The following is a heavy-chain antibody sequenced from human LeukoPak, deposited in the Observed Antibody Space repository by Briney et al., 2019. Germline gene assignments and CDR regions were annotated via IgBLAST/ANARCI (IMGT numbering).Heavy chain of an antibody. CDR1: GGTFSSYA. V-gene: IGHV1-69*13. J-gene: IGHJ4*02. CDR3: ARDMGGWYYFDY. D-gene: IGHD6-19*01. Sequence: SVKVSCKASGGTFSSYAISWVRQAPGQGLEWMGGIIPIFGTANYAQKFQGRVTITADESTSTAYMELSSLRSEDTAVYYCARDMGGWYYFDYWGQGTLVTVSS. CDR2: IIPIFGTA.